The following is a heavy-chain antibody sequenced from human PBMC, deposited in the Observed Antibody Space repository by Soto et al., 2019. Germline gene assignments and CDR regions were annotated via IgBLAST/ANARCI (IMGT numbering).Heavy chain of an antibody. Sequence: GGSLRLSCAASGFTFSTCAMSWVRQAPGKGLEWVSSIGGSGGRTYQADSVKGRFTISRDDSKNTLYLQMNSLRAEDTAVYFCAKDPSYYGGNLRGSYFDYWGQGTLVTVSS. CDR1: GFTFSTCA. V-gene: IGHV3-23*01. J-gene: IGHJ4*02. CDR3: AKDPSYYGGNLRGSYFDY. D-gene: IGHD2-21*01. CDR2: IGGSGGRT.